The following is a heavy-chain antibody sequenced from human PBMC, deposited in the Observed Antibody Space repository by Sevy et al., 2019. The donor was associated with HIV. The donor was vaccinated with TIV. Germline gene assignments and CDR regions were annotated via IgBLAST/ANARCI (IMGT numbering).Heavy chain of an antibody. CDR1: GFTFGTYD. CDR3: AKNRPPGGSLFSRHGMDV. D-gene: IGHD3-16*01. J-gene: IGHJ6*02. CDR2: ISADGSYR. V-gene: IGHV3-30*18. Sequence: GGSLRLSCAASGFTFGTYDMHWVRQAPGKGLEWVAIISADGSYRYYADSVRGRFSMSRDNSKNTMYLQISGLLIEDTAVYYCAKNRPPGGSLFSRHGMDVWGRGPTVTVSS.